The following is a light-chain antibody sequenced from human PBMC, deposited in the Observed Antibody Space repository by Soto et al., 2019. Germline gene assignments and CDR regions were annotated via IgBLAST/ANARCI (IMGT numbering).Light chain of an antibody. CDR3: HQYGSSPQT. Sequence: EIGMTQSPGTLSLSRGERATLSCRASQSVSSSYLAWYQQKPGQAPRLLIYGASSRATGIPDRFTGSGSGTDFTLTISRLEPEDFAVFYCHQYGSSPQTFGQGTKVDI. V-gene: IGKV3-20*01. J-gene: IGKJ1*01. CDR2: GAS. CDR1: QSVSSSY.